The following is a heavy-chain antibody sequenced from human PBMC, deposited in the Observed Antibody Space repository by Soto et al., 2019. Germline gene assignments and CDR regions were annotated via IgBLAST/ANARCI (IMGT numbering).Heavy chain of an antibody. CDR3: AKFEGIAAIFDY. CDR2: ISGSGGST. Sequence: LRLSCAASGFTFCSYAMSWVRQAPGKGLEWVSAISGSGGSTYYADSVKGRFTISRDNSKNTLYLQMNSLRAEDTAVYYCAKFEGIAAIFDYWGQGTLVTVSS. J-gene: IGHJ4*02. V-gene: IGHV3-23*01. D-gene: IGHD6-6*01. CDR1: GFTFCSYA.